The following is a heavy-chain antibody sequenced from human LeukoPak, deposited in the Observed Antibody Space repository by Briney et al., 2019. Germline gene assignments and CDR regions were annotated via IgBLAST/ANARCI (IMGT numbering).Heavy chain of an antibody. CDR2: IYTSRST. V-gene: IGHV4-4*09. Sequence: SETLSLTCTVSGGSISSYYWSWIWQPPRQGLDLIGYIYTSRSTNYNPSLKNRIPISVDPFKNQFSLKLSSVTAADTAVYYWASHYYDSRGYYYEGWFDPWGQGTLVTVSS. J-gene: IGHJ5*02. CDR3: ASHYYDSRGYYYEGWFDP. D-gene: IGHD3-22*01. CDR1: GGSISSYY.